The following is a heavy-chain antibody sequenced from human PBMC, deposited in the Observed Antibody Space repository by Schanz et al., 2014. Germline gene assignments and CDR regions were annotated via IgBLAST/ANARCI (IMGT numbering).Heavy chain of an antibody. CDR1: GFTFSNCD. D-gene: IGHD3-10*02. Sequence: EVHLEESGGGLVQPGGSQRLSCAVSGFTFSNCDMTWVRQAPGKGLEWVAIIDGRGITTFYADSVKGRFTISRDNAKNTVDLQMNSLRDDDTAVYYCAKRFHCSGSHPFDYWGQGTLVTVSS. J-gene: IGHJ4*02. CDR3: AKRFHCSGSHPFDY. V-gene: IGHV3-23*04. CDR2: IDGRGITT.